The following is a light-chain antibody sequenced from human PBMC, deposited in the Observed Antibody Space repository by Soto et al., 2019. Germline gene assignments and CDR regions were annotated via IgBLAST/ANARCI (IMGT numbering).Light chain of an antibody. V-gene: IGKV1-39*01. Sequence: DIQMTQSPSSLSASVGDRVTITCRASQSISSYLNWYQQKPGKAPKLLIYAASSLQSGVPSRFSGSTSGTDFTLTISSLQPEDFATYYCQQSNRTPWTFGQGTKVDIK. CDR1: QSISSY. CDR3: QQSNRTPWT. CDR2: AAS. J-gene: IGKJ1*01.